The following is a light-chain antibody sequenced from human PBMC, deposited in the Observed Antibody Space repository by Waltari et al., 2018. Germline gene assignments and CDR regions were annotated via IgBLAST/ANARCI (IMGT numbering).Light chain of an antibody. V-gene: IGLV2-14*03. Sequence: QSALPQPASVSGSPGQSITISCTGTSSDVGGYAYVSWYQQHPDKAPKLLIYDVNNRPSGVSSRFSGSKSGNTASLTISGLQAEDEADYYCNSYTTSSTRVFGGGTKLTVL. CDR2: DVN. J-gene: IGLJ3*02. CDR3: NSYTTSSTRV. CDR1: SSDVGGYAY.